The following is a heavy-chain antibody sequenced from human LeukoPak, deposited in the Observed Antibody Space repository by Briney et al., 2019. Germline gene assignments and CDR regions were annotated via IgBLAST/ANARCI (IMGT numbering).Heavy chain of an antibody. CDR2: IYYSGST. D-gene: IGHD1-14*01. Sequence: SSETLSLTCTVSGGSISSYYWSWIRQPPGKGLEWIGYIYYSGSTNYNPSLKSRVTISVDTSKNQFSLELSSVTAADTAVYYCARGPLANRPRGFDPWGQGTLVTVSS. V-gene: IGHV4-59*12. CDR1: GGSISSYY. CDR3: ARGPLANRPRGFDP. J-gene: IGHJ5*02.